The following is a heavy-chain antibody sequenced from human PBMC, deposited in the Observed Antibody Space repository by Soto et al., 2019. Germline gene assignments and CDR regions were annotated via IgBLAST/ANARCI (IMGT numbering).Heavy chain of an antibody. D-gene: IGHD3-10*01. V-gene: IGHV1-2*02. J-gene: IGHJ6*02. CDR2: ISPRSGSA. CDR1: GYTFSDYY. Sequence: ASVKVSCKASGYTFSDYYIHWVRQAPGQGLEWMGWISPRSGSANFAQRFQGRVSMTRDTSITTAYMELRRLKSDDTAVYYRERGTSYGPAYGMDVWGQGATVTVSS. CDR3: ERGTSYGPAYGMDV.